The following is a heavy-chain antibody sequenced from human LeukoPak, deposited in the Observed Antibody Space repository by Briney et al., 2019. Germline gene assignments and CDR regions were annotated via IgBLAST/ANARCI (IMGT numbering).Heavy chain of an antibody. CDR1: GGSISSYY. CDR2: LYNSGST. Sequence: SETLSLTCTVSGGSISSYYWNWMRQPPGKGLEWIGYLYNSGSTNYNPSLKSRLTISLDMSKNQLSLKLTSVAAADTAVYYCARGVTSPLDAFDIWGQGTTVTVSS. V-gene: IGHV4-59*01. CDR3: ARGVTSPLDAFDI. J-gene: IGHJ3*02. D-gene: IGHD1-26*01.